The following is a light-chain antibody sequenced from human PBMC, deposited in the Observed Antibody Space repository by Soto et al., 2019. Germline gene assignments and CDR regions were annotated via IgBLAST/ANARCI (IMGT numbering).Light chain of an antibody. CDR2: DVS. CDR1: QSISRW. V-gene: IGKV1-5*01. J-gene: IGKJ1*01. Sequence: RITQSPSSFSASVLNRVTITFRGSQSISRWLAWYQQQPGKAPKVMIYDVSNLGSGVPSRFSGSGSGTEFSLTISSLQPDDIATYYCQQYKTFWTFGQGTKVDIK. CDR3: QQYKTFWT.